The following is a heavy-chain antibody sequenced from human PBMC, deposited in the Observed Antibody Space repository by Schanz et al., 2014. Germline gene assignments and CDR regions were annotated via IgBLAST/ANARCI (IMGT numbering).Heavy chain of an antibody. J-gene: IGHJ2*01. CDR2: IKISGDV. Sequence: EVQLVESGGGLVQSGGSLRLSCAASGFSFSDYSMNWVRQAPGKGLEWISYIKISGDVFYTESVKGRFTISRDNAKSSLYLQMNSLKAEGTAVYYCARTSQAGWVPIFYWNFDLWGRGALVTVSS. D-gene: IGHD3-9*01. CDR3: ARTSQAGWVPIFYWNFDL. CDR1: GFSFSDYS. V-gene: IGHV3-48*01.